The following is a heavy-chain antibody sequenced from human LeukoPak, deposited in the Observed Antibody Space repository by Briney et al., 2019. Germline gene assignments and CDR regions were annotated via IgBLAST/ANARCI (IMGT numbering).Heavy chain of an antibody. J-gene: IGHJ3*02. CDR2: VLPMSGAT. CDR1: GGTFSVYA. V-gene: IGHV1-69*06. Sequence: GASVKVSCKTSGGTFSVYAICWVRQAPGQGLQWMGSVLPMSGATNYAQKFQGRLTILADKSTNTAYMELSRLRSDDTAVYYCAREDRLDAFDIWGQGTLVTVS. D-gene: IGHD5-12*01. CDR3: AREDRLDAFDI.